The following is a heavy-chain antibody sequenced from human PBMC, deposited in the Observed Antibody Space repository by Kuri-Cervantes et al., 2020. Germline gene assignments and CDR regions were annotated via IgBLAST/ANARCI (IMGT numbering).Heavy chain of an antibody. V-gene: IGHV3-21*01. CDR1: GFTFSSYS. CDR2: ISSSSSYI. Sequence: GEFLKISCAASGFTFSSYSMNWVRQAPGKGLEWVSSISSSSSYIYYADSVKGRFTISRDNAKNSLYLQMNSLRAEDTAVYYCASVLRFLEWLGGGMDVWGQGTTVTVSS. J-gene: IGHJ6*02. CDR3: ASVLRFLEWLGGGMDV. D-gene: IGHD3-3*01.